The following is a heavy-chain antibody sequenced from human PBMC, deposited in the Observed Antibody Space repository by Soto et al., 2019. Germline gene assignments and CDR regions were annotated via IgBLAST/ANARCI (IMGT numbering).Heavy chain of an antibody. CDR2: IHYSGST. CDR1: GGSVNIGTYY. J-gene: IGHJ4*02. D-gene: IGHD2-8*01. V-gene: IGHV4-61*01. CDR3: TRGVDAYKNGH. Sequence: QVQLQESGPGLVKPSETLSLTCTVPGGSVNIGTYYWIWIRQPPGKGLEWIGFIHYSGSTNYNPSHKIRIYMSVDTSKNPDSLKLTSVNAADRAVSSCTRGVDAYKNGHWGQGPLVTVST.